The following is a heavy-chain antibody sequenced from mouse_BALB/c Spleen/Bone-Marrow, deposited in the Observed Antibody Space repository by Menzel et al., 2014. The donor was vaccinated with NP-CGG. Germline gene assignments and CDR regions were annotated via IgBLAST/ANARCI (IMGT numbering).Heavy chain of an antibody. CDR2: VNPNNGGA. J-gene: IGHJ4*01. CDR1: GYSFTGHY. Sequence: VQLQQSGPDLVKPGASVKMSCKASGYSFTGHYMHWVKQSHGKSLEWIGRVNPNNGGATYNQKFRGKAILTVNKSSSTAYVELRSLTSEDSAVYYCSRGSDYEAMDYWGQGTSVTVSS. V-gene: IGHV1-22*01. CDR3: SRGSDYEAMDY.